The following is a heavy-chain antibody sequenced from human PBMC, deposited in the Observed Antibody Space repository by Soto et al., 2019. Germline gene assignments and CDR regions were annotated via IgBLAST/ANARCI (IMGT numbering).Heavy chain of an antibody. CDR1: GYSFTDYH. CDR3: ARGDSTDCSNGVCSFFYNLDMDV. J-gene: IGHJ6*02. D-gene: IGHD2-8*01. Sequence: ASVKVSCQASGYSFTDYHIHWVRQAPGQGLEWLGRINPKSGGTSTAQKFQGWVTMTTDTSISTASIELTRLTSDDTAIYYCARGDSTDCSNGVCSFFYNLDMDVWGQGTTFTVSS. V-gene: IGHV1-2*04. CDR2: INPKSGGT.